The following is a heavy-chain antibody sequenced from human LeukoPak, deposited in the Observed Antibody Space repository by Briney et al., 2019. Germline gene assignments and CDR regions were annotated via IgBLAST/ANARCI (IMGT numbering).Heavy chain of an antibody. CDR1: GFTLSSYA. CDR3: AERLYDFWSGYYPNWFAP. J-gene: IGHJ5*02. Sequence: GGSLRLSCAASGFTLSSYAMRWVGQAPGKGGEGGSDISGSGGTTYSAASVNARFTISTDNSKNTLYLQMNSLRAEDTAVYYCAERLYDFWSGYYPNWFAPWGQGTLVTVSS. V-gene: IGHV3-23*01. CDR2: ISGSGGTT. D-gene: IGHD3-3*01.